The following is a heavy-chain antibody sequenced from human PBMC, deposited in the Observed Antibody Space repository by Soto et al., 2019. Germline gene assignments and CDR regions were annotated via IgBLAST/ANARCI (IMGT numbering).Heavy chain of an antibody. V-gene: IGHV3-9*01. CDR3: AKDGGAGGGGGAYYGMDV. CDR1: GFTFDDYA. CDR2: ISWNSGSI. D-gene: IGHD2-21*01. Sequence: SLRLSCAASGFTFDDYAMHWARQAPGKGLEWVSGISWNSGSIGYADSVKGRFTISRDNAKNSLYLQMNSLRAEDTALYYCAKDGGAGGGGGAYYGMDVWGQGTTVTVSS. J-gene: IGHJ6*02.